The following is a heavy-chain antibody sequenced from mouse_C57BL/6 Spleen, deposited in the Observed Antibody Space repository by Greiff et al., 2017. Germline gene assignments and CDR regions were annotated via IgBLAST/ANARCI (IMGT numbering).Heavy chain of an antibody. J-gene: IGHJ1*03. CDR2: ISSGSSTI. CDR3: ARFTTVWYFDV. CDR1: GFTFSDYG. Sequence: EVKLMESGGGLVKPGGSLKLSCAASGFTFSDYGMHWVRQAPEKGLEWVAYISSGSSTIYYADTVKGRFTISRDNAKNTLFLQMTSLRSEDTAMYYCARFTTVWYFDVWGTGTTVTVSS. D-gene: IGHD1-1*01. V-gene: IGHV5-17*01.